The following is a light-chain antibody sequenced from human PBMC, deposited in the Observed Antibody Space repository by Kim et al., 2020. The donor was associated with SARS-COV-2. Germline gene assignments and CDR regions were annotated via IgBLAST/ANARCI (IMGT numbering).Light chain of an antibody. V-gene: IGKV3-11*01. CDR3: QQRDNWT. J-gene: IGKJ1*01. CDR2: DAS. CDR1: QSINTY. Sequence: EIVLTQSPATLSLSPGERATLSCRASQSINTYLAWYQQRPGQAPRLLIFDASHRATGIPARFSGSGSGTDFTLTISNLEPEDFAIYYCQQRDNWTFGQGTKVDIK.